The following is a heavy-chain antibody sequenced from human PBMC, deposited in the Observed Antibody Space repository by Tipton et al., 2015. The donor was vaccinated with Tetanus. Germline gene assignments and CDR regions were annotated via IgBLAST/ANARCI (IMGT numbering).Heavy chain of an antibody. CDR2: IYPGDSDT. D-gene: IGHD3/OR15-3a*01. V-gene: IGHV5-51*01. CDR3: GRADWTDGVYNFDF. CDR1: GYIFNNYW. J-gene: IGHJ4*02. Sequence: QLVQSGGEVKKPGESLKISCKGSGYIFNNYWIGWVRQKPGKGLEWVGIIYPGDSDTRYSPSFQGQVTISVDESINTAYLQWSSLKASDTAMFYCGRADWTDGVYNFDFWGQGALVTVAS.